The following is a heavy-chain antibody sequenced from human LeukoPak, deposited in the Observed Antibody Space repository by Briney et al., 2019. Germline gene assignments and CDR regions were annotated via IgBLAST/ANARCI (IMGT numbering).Heavy chain of an antibody. Sequence: SETLSLICTVSGGSISSYYWSWIRQPPGKGLEWIGYMSYSGSGSYNPSLKSRVTILVDTSKNQFSLKLSSVTAEDTAVYYCARYCSGVSCCQSPDAFDIWGQGTMVPVSS. CDR2: MSYSGSG. CDR1: GGSISSYY. D-gene: IGHD2-15*01. V-gene: IGHV4-59*01. J-gene: IGHJ3*02. CDR3: ARYCSGVSCCQSPDAFDI.